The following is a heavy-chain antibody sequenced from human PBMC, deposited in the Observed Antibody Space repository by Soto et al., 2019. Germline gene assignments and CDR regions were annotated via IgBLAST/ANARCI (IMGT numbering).Heavy chain of an antibody. CDR2: INHSGTT. D-gene: IGHD6-6*01. Sequence: LSLTCTIYGGSFSGYYWTWIRQPPGKGLEWIGEINHSGTTNYSPSLKRRVSISVDTSKDKFSLNLSSVTAADTAVYYCASGKTRTARPSLRYYYYGLDVWGQGTTVTVSS. CDR3: ASGKTRTARPSLRYYYYGLDV. CDR1: GGSFSGYY. J-gene: IGHJ6*02. V-gene: IGHV4-34*01.